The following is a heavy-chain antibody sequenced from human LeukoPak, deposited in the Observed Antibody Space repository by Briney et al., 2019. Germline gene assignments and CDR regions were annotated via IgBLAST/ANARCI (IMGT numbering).Heavy chain of an antibody. J-gene: IGHJ3*02. V-gene: IGHV1-69*06. Sequence: SVKVSCKASGRTFNSYAISWVRQAPGQGLEWMGGIIPMSDTANYPQKFRGRLTITADIPTSTVYMELSSLRSEDTAVYYCAREDDTGRYMGDDAFDIWGQGTMVTVSS. CDR1: GRTFNSYA. CDR3: AREDDTGRYMGDDAFDI. CDR2: IIPMSDTA. D-gene: IGHD1-26*01.